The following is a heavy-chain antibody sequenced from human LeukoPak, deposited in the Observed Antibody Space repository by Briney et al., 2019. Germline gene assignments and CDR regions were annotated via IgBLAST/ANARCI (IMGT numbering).Heavy chain of an antibody. J-gene: IGHJ6*02. CDR3: ARDIVVVVAATPEYYYYYGMDV. CDR1: GGSVSGGSYY. CDR2: IYYSGST. D-gene: IGHD2-15*01. Sequence: SETLSLTCAVSGGSVSGGSYYWSWIRQPPGKGLEWIGYIYYSGSTNYNPSLKSRVAISIDTSENQFSLKLSSVTAADTAVYYCARDIVVVVAATPEYYYYYGMDVWGQGTTVTVSS. V-gene: IGHV4-61*01.